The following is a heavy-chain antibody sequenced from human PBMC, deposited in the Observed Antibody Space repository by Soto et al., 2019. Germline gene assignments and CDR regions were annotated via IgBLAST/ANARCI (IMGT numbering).Heavy chain of an antibody. CDR2: IYYGGST. CDR1: GGSISSSSYY. CDR3: ARLLDCSGGSCYGTVDY. Sequence: SETLSLTCTVSGGSISSSSYYWGWIRQPPGKGLEWIGSIYYGGSTYYNPSLKSRVTISVDTSKNQFSLKLSSVTAADTAVYYCARLLDCSGGSCYGTVDYWGQGTLVTVSS. D-gene: IGHD2-15*01. J-gene: IGHJ4*02. V-gene: IGHV4-39*01.